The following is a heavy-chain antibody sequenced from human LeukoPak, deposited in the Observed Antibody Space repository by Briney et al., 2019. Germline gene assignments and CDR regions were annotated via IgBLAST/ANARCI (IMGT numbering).Heavy chain of an antibody. CDR1: GITLRSHA. CDR3: ARDRDYYDSSGFDY. Sequence: SVKVSCKASGITLRSHAISWVRQAPGQGLEWMGGIIPIFGTANYAQKFQGRVTITADESTSTAYMELSSLRSEDTAVYYCARDRDYYDSSGFDYWGQGTLVTVSS. J-gene: IGHJ4*02. D-gene: IGHD3-22*01. V-gene: IGHV1-69*13. CDR2: IIPIFGTA.